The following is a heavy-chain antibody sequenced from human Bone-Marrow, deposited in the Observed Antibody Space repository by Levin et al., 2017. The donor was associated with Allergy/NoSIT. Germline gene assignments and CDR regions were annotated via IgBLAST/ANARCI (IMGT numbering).Heavy chain of an antibody. D-gene: IGHD2/OR15-2a*01. CDR2: ISYDGSHT. Sequence: GESLKISCAASGFSFNNYGMQWVRQAPGKGLEWVAAISYDGSHTYYALSVRGRFTISRDNSKSILYVQMNSLRADDTAVYYCAKDTGNFYDTSGHLDYWGQGTLVTVSS. V-gene: IGHV3-30*18. CDR3: AKDTGNFYDTSGHLDY. J-gene: IGHJ4*02. CDR1: GFSFNNYG.